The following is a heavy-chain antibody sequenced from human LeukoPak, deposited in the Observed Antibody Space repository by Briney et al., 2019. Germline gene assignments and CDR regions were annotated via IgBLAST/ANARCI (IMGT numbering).Heavy chain of an antibody. CDR2: INPNSGGT. CDR3: ARGKYQLLVGYFQH. D-gene: IGHD2-2*01. J-gene: IGHJ1*01. Sequence: ASVKVSCKASGYTFTGYYMHWVRQAPGQGLEWMGWINPNSGGTNHAQKFQGRVTMTRDTSISTAYMELSRLRSDDTAVYYCARGKYQLLVGYFQHWGQGTLVTVSS. V-gene: IGHV1-2*02. CDR1: GYTFTGYY.